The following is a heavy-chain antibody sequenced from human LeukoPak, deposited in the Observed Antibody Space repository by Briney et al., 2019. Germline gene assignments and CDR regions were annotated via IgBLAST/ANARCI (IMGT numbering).Heavy chain of an antibody. Sequence: PGGSLRLSCAASGFTFDDYAMHWVRHAPGKGLEWVSGISWNSGSIGYADSVKGRFTISRDNAKNSLYLQMNSLRAEDTASYYCAKDIAAAGTSLRGYFDYWGQGTLVTVSS. D-gene: IGHD6-13*01. CDR2: ISWNSGSI. CDR3: AKDIAAAGTSLRGYFDY. J-gene: IGHJ4*02. CDR1: GFTFDDYA. V-gene: IGHV3-9*01.